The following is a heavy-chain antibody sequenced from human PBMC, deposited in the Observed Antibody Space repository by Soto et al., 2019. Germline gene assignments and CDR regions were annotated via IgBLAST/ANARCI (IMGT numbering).Heavy chain of an antibody. CDR2: MNPESGDS. V-gene: IGHV1-2*02. J-gene: IGHJ1*01. CDR3: VAERGPVLVYPDF. CDR1: GSTFSGYY. D-gene: IGHD6-19*01. Sequence: ASVKVSCKASGSTFSGYYLHWLRQPPAVGLVWLGWMNPESGDSQYGETFQGRVTMTRDTSSATVHMELSGLRPDDTGRYCCVAERGPVLVYPDFWGQGTQVTVSS.